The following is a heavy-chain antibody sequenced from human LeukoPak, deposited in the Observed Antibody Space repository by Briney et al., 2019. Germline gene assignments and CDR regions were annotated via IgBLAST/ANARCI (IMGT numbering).Heavy chain of an antibody. CDR3: ARDLGGWGFDS. Sequence: SETLSLTCTVSGGSISSYYWTWIRQPAGKELEYIGHIYSSGSTNYNPSLKSRVTMSVDTSKNQFSLKMSSVTVADTAVYYCARDLGGWGFDSWGQGTLVTVSS. D-gene: IGHD6-19*01. J-gene: IGHJ4*02. CDR2: IYSSGST. CDR1: GGSISSYY. V-gene: IGHV4-4*07.